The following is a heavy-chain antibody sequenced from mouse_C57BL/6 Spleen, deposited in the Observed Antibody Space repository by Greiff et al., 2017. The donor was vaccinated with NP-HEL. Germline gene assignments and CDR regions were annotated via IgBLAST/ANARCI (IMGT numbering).Heavy chain of an antibody. CDR3: ARRGFYYYGSSHWYFDV. V-gene: IGHV1-50*01. CDR1: GYTFTGYW. Sequence: QVQLQQPGAELVKPGASVKLSCKASGYTFTGYWMQWVKQRPGQGLEWIGEIDPSDSYTNYNQKFKGKATLTVDTSSSTAYMQLSSLTSEDSAVYYCARRGFYYYGSSHWYFDVWGTGTTVTVSS. J-gene: IGHJ1*03. CDR2: IDPSDSYT. D-gene: IGHD1-1*01.